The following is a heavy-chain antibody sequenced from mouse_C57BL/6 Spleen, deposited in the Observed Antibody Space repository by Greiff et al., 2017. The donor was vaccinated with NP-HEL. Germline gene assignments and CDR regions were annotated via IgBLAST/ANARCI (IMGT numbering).Heavy chain of an antibody. J-gene: IGHJ2*01. V-gene: IGHV5-6*01. CDR2: ISSGGSYT. Sequence: EVKLVESGGDLVKPGGSLKLSCAASGFTFSSYGMSWVRQTPDKRLEWVATISSGGSYTYYPDSVKGRFTISRDNAKNTLYLQMSSLKSEDTAMYYCAISSPYFDYWGQGTTLTVSS. CDR3: AISSPYFDY. D-gene: IGHD1-1*01. CDR1: GFTFSSYG.